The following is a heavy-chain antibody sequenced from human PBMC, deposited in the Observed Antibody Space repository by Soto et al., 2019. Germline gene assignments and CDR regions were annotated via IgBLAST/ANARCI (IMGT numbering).Heavy chain of an antibody. D-gene: IGHD5-12*01. V-gene: IGHV4-59*01. Sequence: SETLSLTCTVSGGSISSYYWSWIRQPPGKGLEWIGYIYYSGSTNYNPPLKSRVTISVDTSKNQFSLKLSSVTAADTAVYYCARASDSGYDFWGQGTLVTVSS. CDR3: ARASDSGYDF. CDR2: IYYSGST. CDR1: GGSISSYY. J-gene: IGHJ4*02.